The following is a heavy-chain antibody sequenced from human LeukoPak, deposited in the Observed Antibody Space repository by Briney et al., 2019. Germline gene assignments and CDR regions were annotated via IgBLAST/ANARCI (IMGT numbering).Heavy chain of an antibody. CDR3: AREYGYNTAHFDY. Sequence: GGSLRLSCAASGFTFSNYWMHWVRQAPGKGLVWVSRINMDGSITSYADSVKGRFIISRDNAKSALYLQMNSLRAESTAVYYCAREYGYNTAHFDYWGQGTLVTVSS. J-gene: IGHJ4*02. CDR1: GFTFSNYW. V-gene: IGHV3-74*01. D-gene: IGHD5-24*01. CDR2: INMDGSIT.